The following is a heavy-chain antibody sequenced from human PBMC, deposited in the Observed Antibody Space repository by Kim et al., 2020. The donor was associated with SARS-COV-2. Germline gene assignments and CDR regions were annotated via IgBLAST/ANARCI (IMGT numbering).Heavy chain of an antibody. CDR3: ATKMGSSGGGYYFDY. V-gene: IGHV3-21*01. D-gene: IGHD6-13*01. CDR1: GFTFSSYS. CDR2: ISSSSSYI. Sequence: GGSLRLSCAASGFTFSSYSMNWVRQAPGKGLEWVSSISSSSSYIYYADSVKGRFTISRDNAKNSLYLQMNSLRAEDTAVYYCATKMGSSGGGYYFDYWGQGTLVTVSS. J-gene: IGHJ4*02.